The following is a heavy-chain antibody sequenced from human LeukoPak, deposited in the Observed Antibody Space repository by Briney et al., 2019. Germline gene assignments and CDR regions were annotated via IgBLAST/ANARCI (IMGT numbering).Heavy chain of an antibody. J-gene: IGHJ6*03. CDR3: ARAPANYCMDV. CDR1: GYSISSGYY. D-gene: IGHD2-2*01. Sequence: PSETLSLTCTVSGYSISSGYYWGWIRQPPGKGLEWIGSMYHGGSTYYNPSLKSRVTVSLDTSKNQFSLKLISVTAADTAVYYCARAPANYCMDVWGKGTTVTVSS. CDR2: MYHGGST. V-gene: IGHV4-38-2*02.